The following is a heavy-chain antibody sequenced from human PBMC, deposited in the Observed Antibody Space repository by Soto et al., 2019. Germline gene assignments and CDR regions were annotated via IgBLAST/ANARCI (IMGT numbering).Heavy chain of an antibody. CDR3: SKGEMSTIRNSFDP. CDR2: LSRSGGAT. Sequence: GGSLRLSCTASGFNTRFYSMSWVRQTPGKGLEWVAALSRSGGATYYADSVRGRFTISRDASKDTLFLQMRNLRAEDTAIYYCSKGEMSTIRNSFDPWGQGTLVTVSS. CDR1: GFNTRFYS. V-gene: IGHV3-23*01. D-gene: IGHD1-1*01. J-gene: IGHJ5*02.